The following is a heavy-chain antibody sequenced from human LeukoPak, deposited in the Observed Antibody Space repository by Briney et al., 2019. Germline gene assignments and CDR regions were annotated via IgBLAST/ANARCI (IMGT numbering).Heavy chain of an antibody. J-gene: IGHJ4*02. V-gene: IGHV1-18*01. D-gene: IGHD2-2*01. CDR3: ARDRPEIVPRTDCSSTSCYDGFDY. Sequence: ASVKVSCKAPGYTFTSYGISWVRQAPGQGLEWMGWISAYNGNTNYAQKLQGRVTMTTDASTSTAYMELRSLRSDDTAVYYCARDRPEIVPRTDCSSTSCYDGFDYWGQGTLVTVSS. CDR2: ISAYNGNT. CDR1: GYTFTSYG.